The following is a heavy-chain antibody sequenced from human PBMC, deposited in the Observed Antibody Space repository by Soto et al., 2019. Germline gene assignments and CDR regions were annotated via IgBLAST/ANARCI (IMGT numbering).Heavy chain of an antibody. J-gene: IGHJ3*01. CDR3: ARIVWGDYHAGRDAFDV. D-gene: IGHD4-17*01. CDR2: INHSGST. Sequence: SETLSLTCAVYGGSFSGYYWSWIRQPPGKGLEWIGEINHSGSTNYNPSLKSRVTISVDTSKNQFSLKLSSVTAADTAVYYCARIVWGDYHAGRDAFDVWGQGTMVTVSS. V-gene: IGHV4-34*01. CDR1: GGSFSGYY.